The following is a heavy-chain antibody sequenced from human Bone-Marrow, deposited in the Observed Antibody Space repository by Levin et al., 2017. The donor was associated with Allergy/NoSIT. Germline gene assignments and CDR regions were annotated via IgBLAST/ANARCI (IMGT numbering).Heavy chain of an antibody. CDR2: IYYTGRS. Sequence: SETLSLTCTVSGGSIYNSPFFWAWIRQPPGTGLEWIGSIYYTGRSFYNPSLTRRVTVSVDTSTNQFSLKLASVTAADTAMYYCARVSYYGSDNYYEYYFDYWGQGTLLTVSS. CDR3: ARVSYYGSDNYYEYYFDY. J-gene: IGHJ4*02. CDR1: GGSIYNSPFF. D-gene: IGHD3-10*01. V-gene: IGHV4-39*07.